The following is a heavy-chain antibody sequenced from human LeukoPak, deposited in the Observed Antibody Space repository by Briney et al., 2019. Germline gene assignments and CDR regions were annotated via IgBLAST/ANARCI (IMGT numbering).Heavy chain of an antibody. CDR1: GTYSLNELS. J-gene: IGHJ4*02. D-gene: IGHD1-26*01. Sequence: GASVKVSCKVSGTYSLNELSMHWVRQAPGEGLEWMGGFDPEDGETIYAQSFKGRVTVTEDTSTDTVYMDLSSLRSEDTAVYYCATLLGETYFFDFWGQGTLVTVSS. CDR3: ATLLGETYFFDF. CDR2: FDPEDGET. V-gene: IGHV1-24*01.